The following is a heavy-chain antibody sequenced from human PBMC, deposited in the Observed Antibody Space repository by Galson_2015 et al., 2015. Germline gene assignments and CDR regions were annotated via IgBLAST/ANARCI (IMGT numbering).Heavy chain of an antibody. CDR2: INPSGGST. CDR1: GYTFTSYY. J-gene: IGHJ4*02. D-gene: IGHD3-10*01. V-gene: IGHV1-46*01. Sequence: SVKVSCKASGYTFTSYYMHWVRQAPGQGLEWMGIINPSGGSTSYAQKFQGRVTMTRDTSTSTVYMELSSLRSEDTAVYYCARGAEGRGRYYYGSGSYYFDYWGQGTLVTVSS. CDR3: ARGAEGRGRYYYGSGSYYFDY.